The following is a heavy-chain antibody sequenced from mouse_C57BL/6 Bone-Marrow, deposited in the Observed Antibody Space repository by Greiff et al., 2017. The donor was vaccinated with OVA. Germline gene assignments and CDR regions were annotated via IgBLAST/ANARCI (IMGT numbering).Heavy chain of an antibody. CDR2: INPNNGGT. V-gene: IGHV1-18*01. Sequence: EVQLQQSGPELVKPGASVKIPCKASGYTFTDYNMAWVKQSHGKSLEWIGAINPNNGGTIYTQKFKGTATLTVHKSSSTDYMELRSLRSEDTAVYYCARSITTDAMDDWGQGTSVTVSS. D-gene: IGHD1-1*01. CDR1: GYTFTDYN. J-gene: IGHJ4*01. CDR3: ARSITTDAMDD.